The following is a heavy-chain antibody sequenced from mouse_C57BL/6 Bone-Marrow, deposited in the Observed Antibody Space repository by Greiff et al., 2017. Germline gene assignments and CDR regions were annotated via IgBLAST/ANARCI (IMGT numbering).Heavy chain of an antibody. CDR3: ARIYYDYGC. CDR1: GFNIKDDY. CDR2: IVHNSGST. V-gene: IGHV14-4*01. J-gene: IGHJ2*01. D-gene: IGHD2-4*01. Sequence: EVKLVESGAELVRPGASVKLSCTASGFNIKDDYMHWVKQRPEKGLEWIGWIVHNSGSTNYNEKFKSKATLTVDKSSSTAYMQLSSLTSEDSAVYYCARIYYDYGCWGQGTTLTVSS.